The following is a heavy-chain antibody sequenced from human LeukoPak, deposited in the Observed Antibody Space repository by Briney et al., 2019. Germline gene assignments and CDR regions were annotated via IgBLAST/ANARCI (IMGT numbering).Heavy chain of an antibody. Sequence: GGSLRLSCAASGFTFSSYAMSWVRQAPGKGLEWVSAISGSGGSTYYADSVKGRFTISRDNSKNTLYLQMNSLRAEDTAVYYSANSVVVPGFDYWGQGTLVTVSS. CDR2: ISGSGGST. CDR1: GFTFSSYA. CDR3: ANSVVVPGFDY. D-gene: IGHD2-2*01. V-gene: IGHV3-23*01. J-gene: IGHJ4*02.